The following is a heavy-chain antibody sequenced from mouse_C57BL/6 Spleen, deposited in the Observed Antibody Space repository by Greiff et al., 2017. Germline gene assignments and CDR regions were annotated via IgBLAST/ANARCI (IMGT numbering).Heavy chain of an antibody. D-gene: IGHD2-1*01. CDR3: DRKRVYGNYAWFAY. V-gene: IGHV1-72*01. CDR2: FDPNSGGT. CDR1: GYTFTSSR. J-gene: IGHJ3*01. Sequence: QVQLQQPGAELVKPGASVKLSCKASGYTFTSSRMHWVKQRPGRGLEWIGRFDPNSGGTKYNEKFKSKATLTVDKPSSTAYLQLSSLTSEDAAVYVCDRKRVYGNYAWFAYWGQGTMVTVSA.